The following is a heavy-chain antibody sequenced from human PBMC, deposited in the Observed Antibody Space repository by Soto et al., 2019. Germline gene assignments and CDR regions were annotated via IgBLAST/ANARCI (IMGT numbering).Heavy chain of an antibody. V-gene: IGHV1-18*01. J-gene: IGHJ2*01. CDR1: GYTLTRYG. D-gene: IGHD1-20*01. CDR2: ISAYNANT. CDR3: AREVFRYFDL. Sequence: QVNLVQSGAEVKKPGASVKVSCKASGYTLTRYGITWVRQAPGQGLEWMGSISAYNANTNYAQKLQGRLTMTTDTATSTVYIELRSLTSDDTVVYYCAREVFRYFDLWGRGTLVSVSS.